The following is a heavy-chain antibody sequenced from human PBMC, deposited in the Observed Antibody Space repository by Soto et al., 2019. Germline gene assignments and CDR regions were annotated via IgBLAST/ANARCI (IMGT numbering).Heavy chain of an antibody. D-gene: IGHD1-1*01. CDR1: GFTFSSYS. J-gene: IGHJ4*02. Sequence: GGSLRLSCAASGFTFSSYSMNWVRQAPGKGLEWVSYISSSSSTIYYADSVKGRFTISRDNAKNSLYLQMNSLRAEDKCVYYCARDKNNWNDRDFDYWGQGTLVTVSS. CDR3: ARDKNNWNDRDFDY. CDR2: ISSSSSTI. V-gene: IGHV3-48*04.